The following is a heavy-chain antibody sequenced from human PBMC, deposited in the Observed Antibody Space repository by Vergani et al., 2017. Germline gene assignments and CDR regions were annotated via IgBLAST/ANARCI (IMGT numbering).Heavy chain of an antibody. CDR3: ARGKTDFQYQARPIRGYWFDP. CDR2: INHSGST. D-gene: IGHD2-2*01. Sequence: QVQLQQWGAGLLKPSETLSLTCAVYGGSFSGYYWSWIRQPPGKGLEWIGEINHSGSTNYNPSLKSRVTISVDTSKNQFSLKLSSVTAADTAVYYCARGKTDFQYQARPIRGYWFDPWGQGTLVTVSS. CDR1: GGSFSGYY. J-gene: IGHJ5*02. V-gene: IGHV4-34*01.